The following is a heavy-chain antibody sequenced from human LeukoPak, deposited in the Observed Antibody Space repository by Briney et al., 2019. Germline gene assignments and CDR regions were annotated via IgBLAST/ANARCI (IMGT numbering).Heavy chain of an antibody. V-gene: IGHV3-9*01. D-gene: IGHD6-13*01. CDR3: VKVTAAGFVDH. CDR1: GFTFSSYA. J-gene: IGHJ4*02. CDR2: IGWNSGGI. Sequence: GGSLRLSCAASGFTFSSYAMSWVRQAPGKGLEWVSGIGWNSGGIVYADSVKGRFTIPRDNAKKSLYLQMNSLGAEDTALYYCVKVTAAGFVDHWGQGTLVTVSS.